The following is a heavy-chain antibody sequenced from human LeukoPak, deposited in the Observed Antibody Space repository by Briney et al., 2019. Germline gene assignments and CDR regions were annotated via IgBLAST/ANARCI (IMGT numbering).Heavy chain of an antibody. CDR1: GGSFSGYY. CDR3: ARDPRFPYSSGWYFGNFDY. J-gene: IGHJ4*02. V-gene: IGHV4-34*01. CDR2: INHSGST. Sequence: SETLSLTCAVYGGSFSGYYWSWIRQPPGKGLEWIGEINHSGSTNYNPSLKSRVTISVDTSKNQFSLKLSSVTAADTAVYYCARDPRFPYSSGWYFGNFDYWGQGTLVTVPS. D-gene: IGHD6-19*01.